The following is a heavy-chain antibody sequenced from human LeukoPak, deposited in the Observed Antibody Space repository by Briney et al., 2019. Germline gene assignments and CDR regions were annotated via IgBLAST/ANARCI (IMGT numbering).Heavy chain of an antibody. J-gene: IGHJ4*02. CDR1: GGSISSSSYY. CDR3: PSSNGGSPYYFDY. Sequence: HPSETLSLTCTVSGGSISSSSYYWGWIRQPPGKGLEWFGSIYYSGSTYYNPSLKSRVTISVDTSKHQFSLKLSSVTAADTAVYYCPSSNGGSPYYFDYWGQGTLVTVSP. CDR2: IYYSGST. V-gene: IGHV4-39*01. D-gene: IGHD1-26*01.